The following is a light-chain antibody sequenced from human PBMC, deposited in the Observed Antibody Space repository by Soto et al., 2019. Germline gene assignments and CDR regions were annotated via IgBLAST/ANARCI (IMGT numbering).Light chain of an antibody. CDR1: QSVRSN. V-gene: IGKV3D-15*01. CDR3: QQYNNWPAIT. CDR2: GAS. J-gene: IGKJ5*01. Sequence: EIVMTQSPATLSVPPGERATLSCRASQSVRSNLAWYQQKPGQAPRLLIYGASTRATGIPATFSGSGSGTQFTLTISSLQSEDFAVYYCQQYNNWPAITFGQGTRLEI.